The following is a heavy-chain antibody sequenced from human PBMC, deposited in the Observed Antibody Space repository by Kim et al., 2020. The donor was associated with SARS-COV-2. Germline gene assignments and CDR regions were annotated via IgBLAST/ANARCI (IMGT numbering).Heavy chain of an antibody. V-gene: IGHV1-8*01. CDR3: ARGKITATLRNWFDP. J-gene: IGHJ5*02. CDR2: MNPNSGNT. Sequence: ASVKVSCKASGYTFTSYDINWVRQATGQGLEWMGWMNPNSGNTGYAQKFQGRVTMTRNTSISTAYMELSSLSSEDTAVYYCARGKITATLRNWFDPWGQGTLVTVSS. D-gene: IGHD1-20*01. CDR1: GYTFTSYD.